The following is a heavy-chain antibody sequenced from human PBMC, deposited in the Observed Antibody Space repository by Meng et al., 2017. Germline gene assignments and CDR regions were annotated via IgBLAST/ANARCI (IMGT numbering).Heavy chain of an antibody. D-gene: IGHD3-10*01. V-gene: IGHV4-38-2*02. CDR1: GYSIGSGYY. J-gene: IGHJ5*02. CDR2: IYHSGST. CDR3: ARAQRITMVRGVIHTINWFDP. Sequence: SETLSLTCTVSGYSIGSGYYWGWLRQPPGKGLEWIGSIYHSGSTYYNPSLKSRVTMSVDTSKNQFSLKLSSVTAADTAVYYCARAQRITMVRGVIHTINWFDPWGQGTLVTVSS.